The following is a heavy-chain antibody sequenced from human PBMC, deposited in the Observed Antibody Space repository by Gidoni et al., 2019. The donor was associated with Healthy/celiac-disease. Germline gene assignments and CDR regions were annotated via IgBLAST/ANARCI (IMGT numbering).Heavy chain of an antibody. CDR1: GFTFSSYA. CDR2: ISGSGGST. V-gene: IGHV3-23*01. CDR3: AKAPAGYIAVAGSFDY. D-gene: IGHD6-19*01. Sequence: EVQLLESGGGLVQPGGSLRLSCAASGFTFSSYAMSWVRQAPGKGLEWVSAISGSGGSTYYADSVKGRFTISRDNSKNTLYLQMNSLRAEDTAVYYCAKAPAGYIAVAGSFDYWGQGTLVTVSS. J-gene: IGHJ4*02.